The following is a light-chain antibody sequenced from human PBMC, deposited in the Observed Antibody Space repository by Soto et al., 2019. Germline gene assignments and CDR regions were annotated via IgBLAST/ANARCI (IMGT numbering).Light chain of an antibody. CDR3: QQYHNWPRT. J-gene: IGKJ1*01. CDR1: HSVSSN. Sequence: ELVMTQSPAALSVSPGERATLSCRASHSVSSNLAWYQQKPGQAPRLLMYGASTRASGIPARFSGSGSGTEFTLTISSLQSEDFAIYYCQQYHNWPRTCGQGTKVDIK. CDR2: GAS. V-gene: IGKV3-15*01.